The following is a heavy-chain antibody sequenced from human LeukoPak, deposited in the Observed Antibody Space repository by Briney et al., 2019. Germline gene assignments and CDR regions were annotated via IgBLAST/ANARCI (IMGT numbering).Heavy chain of an antibody. CDR1: GFTFDDYG. CDR2: INWHGGST. V-gene: IGHV3-20*04. J-gene: IGHJ6*02. CDR3: ARDRGSSAYYGMDV. Sequence: GGSLRLSCAASGFTFDDYGMNWVRRAPGKGLEWVSGINWHGGSTGYADSVKGRLTISRDNAKSSLYLQMNSLRTEDTALYYCARDRGSSAYYGMDVWGPGTTVTVSS. D-gene: IGHD6-19*01.